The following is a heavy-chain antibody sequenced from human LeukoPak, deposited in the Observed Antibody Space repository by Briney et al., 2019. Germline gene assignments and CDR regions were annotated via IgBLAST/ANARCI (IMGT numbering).Heavy chain of an antibody. Sequence: SETLSLTCTVSGGSISSSSYYWGWIRQPPGKGLEWIGSIFYSGTTYYNPSLKSRVTISGDTSKNQFSLKLNSVTAADTAVYYCACLTGSRPRGYWGQGTRVIVSS. CDR2: IFYSGTT. CDR3: ACLTGSRPRGY. D-gene: IGHD1-1*01. CDR1: GGSISSSSYY. V-gene: IGHV4-39*01. J-gene: IGHJ4*02.